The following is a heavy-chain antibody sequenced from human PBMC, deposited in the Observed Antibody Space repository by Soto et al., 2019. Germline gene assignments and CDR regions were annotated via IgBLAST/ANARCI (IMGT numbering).Heavy chain of an antibody. CDR3: AKDGHEYSNPFAY. D-gene: IGHD4-4*01. Sequence: GGSLRLSCAASGFTFISYAMSWVRQAPGKGLEWVSAISGSGGSTYYADSVKGRFTISRDNSKNTLYLQMISLGAEDTAVYYCAKDGHEYSNPFAYWGQGTLVTVSS. CDR1: GFTFISYA. V-gene: IGHV3-23*01. J-gene: IGHJ4*02. CDR2: ISGSGGST.